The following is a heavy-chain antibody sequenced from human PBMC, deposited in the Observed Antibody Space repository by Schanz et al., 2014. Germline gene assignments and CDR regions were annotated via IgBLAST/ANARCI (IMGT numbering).Heavy chain of an antibody. CDR2: ISAYNGHT. CDR3: ARGYGDSPTDF. V-gene: IGHV1-18*01. CDR1: GYTFISYG. J-gene: IGHJ4*02. Sequence: QVQLVQSGAEVKKPGASVKVSCKASGYTFISYGIKWVRQAPGQGLEWMGWISAYNGHTDYAQKLQGRVTMTRDTSTSTVYMELSSLRSEDTAVYYCARGYGDSPTDFWGQGTLVTVSS. D-gene: IGHD4-17*01.